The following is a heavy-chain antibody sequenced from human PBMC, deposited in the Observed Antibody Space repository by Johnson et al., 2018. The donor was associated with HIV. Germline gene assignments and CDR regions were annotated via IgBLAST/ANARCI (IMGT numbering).Heavy chain of an antibody. CDR2: IGTTGDT. V-gene: IGHV3-13*01. CDR1: GFTFSSYD. CDR3: ARGNTFDI. J-gene: IGHJ3*02. Sequence: MQLVESGGGLVQPGGSLRLSCAASGFTFSSYDMHWVRQATGKGLEWVSAIGTTGDTYYPGSVKGRFTISRDHAKNSLHLQMNSLTAGDTAVYYCARGNTFDIWGQGTLVTVSS.